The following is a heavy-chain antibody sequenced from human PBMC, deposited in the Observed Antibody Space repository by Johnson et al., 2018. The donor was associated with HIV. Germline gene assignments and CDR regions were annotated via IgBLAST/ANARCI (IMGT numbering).Heavy chain of an antibody. CDR2: ISWNSGSI. CDR1: GFTFDDYA. CDR3: ARAGGAVGVNGFDM. D-gene: IGHD1-26*01. J-gene: IGHJ3*02. V-gene: IGHV3-9*01. Sequence: VQLVESGGGVVQPGRSLRLSCAASGFTFDDYAMHWVRQAPGKGLEWVSGISWNSGSIGYADSVKGRFTISRDNAKNSLYLQMNSLRGEDTALYYCARAGGAVGVNGFDMWGQGTMVTVSS.